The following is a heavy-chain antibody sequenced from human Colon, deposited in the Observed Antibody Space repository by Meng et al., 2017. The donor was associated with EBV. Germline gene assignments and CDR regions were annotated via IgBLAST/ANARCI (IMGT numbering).Heavy chain of an antibody. V-gene: IGHV3-74*03. D-gene: IGHD3-10*01. CDR2: INGDGSGT. CDR1: GFSFSGYW. Sequence: EVQLWGSGGGLVHPGGSLVLSCAASGFSFSGYWMHWGRQAPGKGLAWVSRINGDGSGTTYADSVKGRFSISRDNAKNTLYLQMNSLRAEDTATYYCARDDASEFDWGQGTLVTVSS. J-gene: IGHJ4*02. CDR3: ARDDASEFD.